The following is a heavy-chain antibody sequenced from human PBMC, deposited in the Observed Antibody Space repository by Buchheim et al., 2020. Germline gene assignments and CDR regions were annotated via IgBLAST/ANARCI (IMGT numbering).Heavy chain of an antibody. J-gene: IGHJ6*03. D-gene: IGHD1-26*01. CDR3: ARETAGELRHYYYYMDV. V-gene: IGHV4-39*07. Sequence: QQQLQESGPGLVKPSETLSLTCTVSGGSISNSASYYWGWIRQPPGKGLEWIGSIYYGGSTYYNPSLKSRVTISVDKSKNQFSLKLSSVTAADTAVYYCARETAGELRHYYYYMDVWGKGTT. CDR1: GGSISNSASYY. CDR2: IYYGGST.